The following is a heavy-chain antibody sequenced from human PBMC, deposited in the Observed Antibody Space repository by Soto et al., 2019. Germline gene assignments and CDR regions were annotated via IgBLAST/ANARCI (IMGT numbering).Heavy chain of an antibody. CDR1: GYTFTGYY. CDR2: INPNSGGT. J-gene: IGHJ6*02. Sequence: ASVKVSCKASGYTFTGYYMHWVRQAPGQGLEWMGWINPNSGGTNYAQKFQGRVTMTRDTSISTAYMELSRLRSDDTAVYYCARGDYSSTSCPPAPYYYYGMDVWGQGTTVTVSS. D-gene: IGHD2-2*01. CDR3: ARGDYSSTSCPPAPYYYYGMDV. V-gene: IGHV1-2*02.